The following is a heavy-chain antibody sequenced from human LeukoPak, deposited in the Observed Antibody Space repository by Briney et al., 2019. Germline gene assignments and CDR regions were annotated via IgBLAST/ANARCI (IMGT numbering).Heavy chain of an antibody. CDR3: ARAPDSSGYYYHFDY. CDR2: LSYDGGDK. Sequence: PGKSLRLSCAASGFTFSRYGMHWVRQAPGKGLEWVAVLSYDGGDKYYADSVKGRFTISRDNTKNTVYLQMNSLRPEDTAVYYCARAPDSSGYYYHFDYWGQGTLVTVSS. CDR1: GFTFSRYG. J-gene: IGHJ4*02. D-gene: IGHD3-22*01. V-gene: IGHV3-30*03.